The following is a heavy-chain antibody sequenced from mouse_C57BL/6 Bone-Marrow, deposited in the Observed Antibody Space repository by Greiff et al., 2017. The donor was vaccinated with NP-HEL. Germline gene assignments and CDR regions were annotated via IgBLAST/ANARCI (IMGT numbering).Heavy chain of an antibody. J-gene: IGHJ2*01. CDR2: IYPRSGNT. CDR3: ARKGVTTAYLDY. V-gene: IGHV1-81*01. D-gene: IGHD1-2*01. Sequence: VQLQQSGAELARPGASVKLSCKASGYTFTSYGISWVKQRTGQGLEWIGEIYPRSGNTYYNEKFKGKATLTADKSSSTAYMELRSLTSEDSAVYFCARKGVTTAYLDYWGQGTTLTVSS. CDR1: GYTFTSYG.